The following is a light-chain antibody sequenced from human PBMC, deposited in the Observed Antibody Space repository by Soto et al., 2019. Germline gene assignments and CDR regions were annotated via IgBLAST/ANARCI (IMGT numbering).Light chain of an antibody. CDR3: QSYDSSLSAFYV. J-gene: IGLJ1*01. CDR1: SSNIGAGYD. V-gene: IGLV1-40*01. CDR2: GNS. Sequence: QSVLTQPPSVSGAPGQRVTISCTGSSSNIGAGYDVHWYQQLPGTAPKLLIYGNSNRPSGDPDRFSGSKSGTSASLAITGLQAEDEADYYCQSYDSSLSAFYVFGTGTKLTVL.